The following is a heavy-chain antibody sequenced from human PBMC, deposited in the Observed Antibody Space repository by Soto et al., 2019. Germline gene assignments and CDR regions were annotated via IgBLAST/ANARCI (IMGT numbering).Heavy chain of an antibody. J-gene: IGHJ4*02. Sequence: WGSLRLSCAASGVTFSTYGMHWGRQAPGKGLEWVAVISNDGSNKYYADSVKGRFTISRDNSKNTLYLQMNSLRAEDTAVYYCAKSRDMASYFDYWGQGTPFTVSS. CDR1: GVTFSTYG. CDR2: ISNDGSNK. V-gene: IGHV3-30*18. D-gene: IGHD2-15*01. CDR3: AKSRDMASYFDY.